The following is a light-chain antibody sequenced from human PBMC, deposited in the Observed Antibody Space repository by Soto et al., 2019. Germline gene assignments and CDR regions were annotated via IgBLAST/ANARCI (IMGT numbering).Light chain of an antibody. Sequence: QLVLTQSPSASASLGASVKLTCTLDSGHSTYAIAWHQQQPEKGPRYLMKVNSDVGHTKGDAIPDRFSGSSSGAERYLTISRLQSEDEADYYRQNWGAGIRVFGGGTKVTVL. CDR3: QNWGAGIRV. V-gene: IGLV4-69*01. CDR2: VNSDVGH. J-gene: IGLJ3*02. CDR1: SGHSTYA.